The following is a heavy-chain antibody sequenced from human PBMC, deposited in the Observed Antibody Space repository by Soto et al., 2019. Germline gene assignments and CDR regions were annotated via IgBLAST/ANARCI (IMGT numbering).Heavy chain of an antibody. Sequence: QITLKESGPTLVNPTQALTLTCTFSGFSLSSIGVGVGWIRQPPGKALEWLGILYWDDDKHYSPSLKSRISIVKDTSKDQVVLTLTNMDPLDTATYYCAHTIVVVPTAHDAFDVWGQGTMVTVSS. CDR2: LYWDDDK. J-gene: IGHJ3*01. CDR1: GFSLSSIGVG. CDR3: AHTIVVVPTAHDAFDV. D-gene: IGHD2-2*01. V-gene: IGHV2-5*02.